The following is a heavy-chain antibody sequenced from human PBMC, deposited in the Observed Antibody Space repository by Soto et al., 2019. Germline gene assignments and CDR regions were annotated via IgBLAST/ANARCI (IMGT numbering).Heavy chain of an antibody. V-gene: IGHV1-24*01. Sequence: ASVKVSCKVSGYTLTELSMHWVRQAPGKGLEWMGGFDPEDGETIYAQKFQGRVIMTEDTSTDTAYMELSSLRSEDTAVYYCATPIYDILTGPRRDDAFDIWGQGTMVTV. J-gene: IGHJ3*02. CDR3: ATPIYDILTGPRRDDAFDI. CDR1: GYTLTELS. CDR2: FDPEDGET. D-gene: IGHD3-9*01.